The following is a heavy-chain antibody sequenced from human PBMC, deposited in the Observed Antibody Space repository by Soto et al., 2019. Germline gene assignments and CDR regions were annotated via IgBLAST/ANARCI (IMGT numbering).Heavy chain of an antibody. D-gene: IGHD2-15*01. J-gene: IGHJ6*02. CDR1: GYTFTRSG. V-gene: IGHV1-18*01. CDR2: ISTYNGDA. CDR3: AREGVAPCSYCGMDV. Sequence: ASVKVSCKASGYTFTRSGISWVRQAPGQGLEWMGWISTYNGDANYAQTFQGRVTMTTDTSTSTVYMELRSLRSDDTAVYYCAREGVAPCSYCGMDVWGEGTPVTVA.